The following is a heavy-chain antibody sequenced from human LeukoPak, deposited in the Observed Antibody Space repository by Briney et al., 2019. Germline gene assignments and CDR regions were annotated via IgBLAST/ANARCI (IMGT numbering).Heavy chain of an antibody. J-gene: IGHJ5*02. CDR2: IYSGGST. V-gene: IGHV3-66*04. Sequence: GGSLRLSCAVSGFTVSDNYMSWVRQAPGKGLEWVSVIYSGGSTYYADSVKGRFTVSRDNAKNSLYLQMNSLRAEDTAVYYCVRQLVSWGQGTLVTVSS. CDR3: VRQLVS. CDR1: GFTVSDNY.